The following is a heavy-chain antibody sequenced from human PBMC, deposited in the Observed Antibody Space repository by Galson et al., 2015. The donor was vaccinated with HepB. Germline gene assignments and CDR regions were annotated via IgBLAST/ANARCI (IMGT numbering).Heavy chain of an antibody. J-gene: IGHJ2*01. Sequence: SVKVSCKASGGTFSSYAISWVRQAPGQGLEWMGRIIPILGIANYAQKFQGRVTITADKSTSTAYMELSSLRSEDMAVYYCAREEYYYDSSGYYIWWYFDLWGRGTLVTVSS. CDR2: IIPILGIA. D-gene: IGHD3-22*01. CDR3: AREEYYYDSSGYYIWWYFDL. CDR1: GGTFSSYA. V-gene: IGHV1-69*04.